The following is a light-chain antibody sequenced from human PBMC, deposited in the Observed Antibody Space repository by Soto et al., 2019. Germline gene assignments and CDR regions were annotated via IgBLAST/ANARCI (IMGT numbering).Light chain of an antibody. CDR2: SNN. CDR1: SPNIGAGYD. Sequence: QSVLTQPPSVSGAPGQRVTISCAGSSPNIGAGYDVHWYQQLPGTAPKLLIYSNNNRPSGVPDRFSGSKSGTSASLAITGLQADDEADYYCQSYDSSLSGSGVFGGGTKVTVL. J-gene: IGLJ2*01. CDR3: QSYDSSLSGSGV. V-gene: IGLV1-40*01.